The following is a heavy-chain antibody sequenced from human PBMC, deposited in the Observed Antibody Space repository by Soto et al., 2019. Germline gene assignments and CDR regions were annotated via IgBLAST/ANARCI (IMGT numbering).Heavy chain of an antibody. D-gene: IGHD4-17*01. Sequence: QVQLGESGGGVVQPGRSLRLSCAASGFTFSSYAMHWVRQAPGKGLEWVAVISYDGSNKYYADSVKGRFTISRDNYKNTLYLQMNSLRAEDTAVYYCARVGRLHYFDYWGQGTLLTVSS. CDR3: ARVGRLHYFDY. CDR1: GFTFSSYA. J-gene: IGHJ4*02. V-gene: IGHV3-30-3*01. CDR2: ISYDGSNK.